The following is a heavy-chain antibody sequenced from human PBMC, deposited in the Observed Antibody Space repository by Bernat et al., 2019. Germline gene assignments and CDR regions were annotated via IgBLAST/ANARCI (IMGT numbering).Heavy chain of an antibody. D-gene: IGHD3-16*01. CDR2: ISYDGSNK. J-gene: IGHJ3*02. Sequence: QVQVVESGGGVVQPGRSLRLSCAASGFTFSSYGMHWVRQAPGKGLEWVAVISYDGSNKYYADSVKGRFTISRDNSKNTLYLQMNSLRAEDTAVYYCARWGFRMETAGDAFDIWGQETMVTVSS. CDR3: ARWGFRMETAGDAFDI. CDR1: GFTFSSYG. V-gene: IGHV3-30*03.